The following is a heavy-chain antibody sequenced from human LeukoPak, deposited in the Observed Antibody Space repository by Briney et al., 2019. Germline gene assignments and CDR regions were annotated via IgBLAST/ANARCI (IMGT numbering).Heavy chain of an antibody. J-gene: IGHJ4*02. D-gene: IGHD1-1*01. V-gene: IGHV3-20*04. CDR2: INWAGTNT. CDR3: VKDVSSNWYSFDH. CDR1: GGTIGDYG. Sequence: PGGSLRLSCAASGGTIGDYGMSWVRQAPGKGLEWVSGINWAGTNTFYAESVKGRFTISRDTAENSLFLQMNSLRDDDTALYYCVKDVSSNWYSFDHWGQGTLVTVSS.